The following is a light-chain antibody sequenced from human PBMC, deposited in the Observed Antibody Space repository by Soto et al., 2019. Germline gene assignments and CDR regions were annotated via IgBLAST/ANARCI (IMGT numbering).Light chain of an antibody. Sequence: QAVVTQEPSLTLSPGGTVTLTCASSTGAVTSGYYPNWFQQKPGQPPRALIYSTTYKHSWTPARFSGSLLGGKAALTLSGVQPEDEADYYCLLFYGDGVVFGGGTKVTVL. CDR3: LLFYGDGVV. V-gene: IGLV7-43*01. J-gene: IGLJ2*01. CDR2: STT. CDR1: TGAVTSGYY.